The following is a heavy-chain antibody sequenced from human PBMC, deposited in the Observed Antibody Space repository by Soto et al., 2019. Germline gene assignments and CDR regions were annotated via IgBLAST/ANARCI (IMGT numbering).Heavy chain of an antibody. Sequence: QVQLQESGPGLVKSSGTLSLTCTVSGGSMTSSNWWNWVRQSPGKGLEWIGEAHHSGRTNYNPSLKSRVTIPGDKSKTHFPRQLSHVTGAETAVYYCARSEATALHHWGQGTLVTVSS. V-gene: IGHV4-4*02. CDR2: AHHSGRT. J-gene: IGHJ5*02. D-gene: IGHD1-26*01. CDR3: ARSEATALHH. CDR1: GGSMTSSNW.